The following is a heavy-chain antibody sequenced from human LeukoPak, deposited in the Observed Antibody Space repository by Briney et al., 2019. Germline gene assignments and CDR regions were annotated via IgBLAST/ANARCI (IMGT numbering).Heavy chain of an antibody. CDR1: EFTFSKYG. CDR3: AKDRRWDLTRLFDN. Sequence: PGGSLRLSCAASEFTFSKYGMHWVRQAPGKGLAGVASISFDINDRKYAESVRGRFTISRDNSKNTLYLQMNSLRAEDTAVYYCAKDRRWDLTRLFDNWGQGTLVIVSS. D-gene: IGHD1-26*01. V-gene: IGHV3-30*18. CDR2: ISFDINDR. J-gene: IGHJ4*02.